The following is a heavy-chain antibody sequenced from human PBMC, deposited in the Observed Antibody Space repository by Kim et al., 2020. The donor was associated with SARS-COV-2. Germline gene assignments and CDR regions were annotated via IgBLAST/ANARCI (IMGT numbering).Heavy chain of an antibody. CDR3: AREVDAFDI. V-gene: IGHV3-7*03. J-gene: IGHJ3*02. CDR1: GFTFSSYW. Sequence: GGSLRLSCGVSGFTFSSYWMSWVPQAPGKGLEWVANIKQDGSEKNYVDSVKGRFTISRDNVRKSMYLQMNSLRGDDTAIYYCAREVDAFDIWGQGTKVTVSS. CDR2: IKQDGSEK.